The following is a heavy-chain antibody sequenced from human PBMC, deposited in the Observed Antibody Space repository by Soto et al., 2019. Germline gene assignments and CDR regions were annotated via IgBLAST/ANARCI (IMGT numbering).Heavy chain of an antibody. CDR3: ASGVLERRKGWFDP. J-gene: IGHJ5*02. V-gene: IGHV3-7*01. Sequence: EVQLVESGGGLVQPGGSLRLSCAASGFTFSSYWMSWVRQAPGKGLEWVANIKQDGSEKYYVDSVKGRFTISRDNAKNSLYLQMNSLRAEDTAVYYCASGVLERRKGWFDPWGQGTLVTVSS. CDR1: GFTFSSYW. D-gene: IGHD1-1*01. CDR2: IKQDGSEK.